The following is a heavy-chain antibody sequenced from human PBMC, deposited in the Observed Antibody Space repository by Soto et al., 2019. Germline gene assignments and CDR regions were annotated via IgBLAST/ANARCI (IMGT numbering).Heavy chain of an antibody. J-gene: IGHJ4*02. CDR3: AKLTLRHWQLVLWGYDGVMREDFDY. Sequence: GGSLRLSCAASGFTFSSYGMHWVRQAPGKGLEWVAVISYDGSNKYYADSVKGRFTISRDNSKNTLYLQMNSLRAEDTAVYYCAKLTLRHWQLVLWGYDGVMREDFDYWGQGTLVTVSS. CDR2: ISYDGSNK. CDR1: GFTFSSYG. D-gene: IGHD6-6*01. V-gene: IGHV3-30*18.